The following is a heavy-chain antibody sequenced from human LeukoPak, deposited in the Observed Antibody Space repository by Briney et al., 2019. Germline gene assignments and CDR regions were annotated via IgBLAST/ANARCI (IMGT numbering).Heavy chain of an antibody. J-gene: IGHJ4*02. Sequence: SETLSLTCTVSGGSISSYYWRWVRQPPGKGLEWVGYIYFSGSANYTPPLKSRLPISVDTSKNHFSLKLSSVTAADTAVYYCVRGGIVGTSTRISLFDSWGQGTLVTVSS. D-gene: IGHD1-26*01. CDR2: IYFSGSA. CDR1: GGSISSYY. V-gene: IGHV4-59*01. CDR3: VRGGIVGTSTRISLFDS.